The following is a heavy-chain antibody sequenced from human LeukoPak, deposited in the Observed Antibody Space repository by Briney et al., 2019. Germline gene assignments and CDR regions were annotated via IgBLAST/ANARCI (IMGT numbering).Heavy chain of an antibody. CDR1: GFTVSNNY. D-gene: IGHD3-10*01. Sequence: GGSLRLSCAASGFTVSNNYMTWVRQAPGKGLEWGSVFDSGGSAYYADSVKGRFTISRDLSTNTLFLQMISLRAEDTAVYYCATPGGSGDYPYPTYFNYWGQGTLITVSS. CDR2: FDSGGSA. V-gene: IGHV3-53*01. J-gene: IGHJ4*02. CDR3: ATPGGSGDYPYPTYFNY.